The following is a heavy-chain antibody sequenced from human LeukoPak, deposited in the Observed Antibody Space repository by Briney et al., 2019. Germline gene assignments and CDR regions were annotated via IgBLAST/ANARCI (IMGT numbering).Heavy chain of an antibody. CDR3: ARLAVANGFDS. V-gene: IGHV5-51*01. CDR2: IYPRDSDT. D-gene: IGHD2-8*01. J-gene: IGHJ4*02. Sequence: GESLKISCKGSGYSFSNYWIGWVRQMPGKGLEWMGIIYPRDSDTRYSPSFQGQVTISADKSITTAYLQWSSLQASDTAMYYCARLAVANGFDSWGQGTLVTVSS. CDR1: GYSFSNYW.